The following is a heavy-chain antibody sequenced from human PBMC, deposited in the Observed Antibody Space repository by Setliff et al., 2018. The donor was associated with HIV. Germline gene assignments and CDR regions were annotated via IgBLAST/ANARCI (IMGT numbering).Heavy chain of an antibody. CDR2: IYHTGNT. Sequence: PSETLSLTCAVYGGSFSGYCWSWIRQPPGKGLEWIASIYHTGNTHYKPSLKNRVTISVDTSKNQFSLKVISVTAADTAVYYCARFAVSNSWFLWGQGTLVTVSS. V-gene: IGHV4-34*01. D-gene: IGHD6-13*01. CDR3: ARFAVSNSWFL. CDR1: GGSFSGYC. J-gene: IGHJ4*02.